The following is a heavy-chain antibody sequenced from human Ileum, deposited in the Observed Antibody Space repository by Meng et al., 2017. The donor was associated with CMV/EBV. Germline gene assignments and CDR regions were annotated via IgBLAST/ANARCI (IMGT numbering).Heavy chain of an antibody. CDR2: IHNSGRT. Sequence: SISSSNYYWGWIRQPPGKGLEWIGSIHNSGRTFYNPSLKSRVTISIATSKSQFSLKVTSVTAADRAVYYCASELGRSAGWYDYFDFWGQGTVVTVSS. J-gene: IGHJ4*02. V-gene: IGHV4-39*07. CDR3: ASELGRSAGWYDYFDF. CDR1: SISSSNYY. D-gene: IGHD2-15*01.